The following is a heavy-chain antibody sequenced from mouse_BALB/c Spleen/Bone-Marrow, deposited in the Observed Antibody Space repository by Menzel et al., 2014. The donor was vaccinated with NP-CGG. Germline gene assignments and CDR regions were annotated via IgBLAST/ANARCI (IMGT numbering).Heavy chain of an antibody. CDR3: ARNGNFLAMDS. CDR1: GFSLTRYG. CDR2: IWSDGST. Sequence: VKVVESGPGLVAPSQSLSITCTISGFSLTRYGVHWVRQPPGKGLEWLVVIWSDGSTTYNSALKSRLSITKDNSKSQVFLKMNSLQTDDTAMYYCARNGNFLAMDSWGQGTSVTVSS. D-gene: IGHD2-1*01. V-gene: IGHV2-6-1*01. J-gene: IGHJ4*01.